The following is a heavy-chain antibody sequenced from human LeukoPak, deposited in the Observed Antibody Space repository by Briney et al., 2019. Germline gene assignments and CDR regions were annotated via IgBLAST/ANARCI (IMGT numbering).Heavy chain of an antibody. D-gene: IGHD3-10*01. Sequence: GASVKVSCKASGYTXTGYFMHWVRQAPGQGLESMGWINPNSGGTNYAQKFQGRVTMTRDTSISTAYMELSRLRSDDTAVYYCARVGDYYYGSGSYREYFQHWGQGTLVTVSS. J-gene: IGHJ1*01. CDR2: INPNSGGT. CDR1: GYTXTGYF. V-gene: IGHV1-2*02. CDR3: ARVGDYYYGSGSYREYFQH.